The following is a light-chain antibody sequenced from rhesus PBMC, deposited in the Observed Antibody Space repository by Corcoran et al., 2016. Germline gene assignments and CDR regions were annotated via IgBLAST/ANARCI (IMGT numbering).Light chain of an antibody. J-gene: IGKJ2*01. Sequence: DIRMTQSPSSLSASVGDRITITCRASENVNNYLNWYQQKPGKAPKLLIDKASTLQRGGPSRFGGSGYGTVYTFTISSLQPEDVATYYCQYGYGTPFSFGQGTKVEI. CDR3: QYGYGTPFS. CDR2: KAS. V-gene: IGKV1-74*01. CDR1: ENVNNY.